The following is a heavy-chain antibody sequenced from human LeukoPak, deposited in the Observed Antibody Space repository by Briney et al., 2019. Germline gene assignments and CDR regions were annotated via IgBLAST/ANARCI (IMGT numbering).Heavy chain of an antibody. J-gene: IGHJ4*02. D-gene: IGHD1-26*01. CDR1: GFTFNNYA. CDR2: ITGSGGST. CDR3: AKGLRGNYDY. V-gene: IGHV3-23*01. Sequence: PGGSLRLSCAASGFTFNNYAMSWVRQAPGKGLEWVSTITGSGGSTYYADSVKGRFTISRDNSKNTLYLQMNSLRAEDTAVYYCAKGLRGNYDYWGQGTLVTVSS.